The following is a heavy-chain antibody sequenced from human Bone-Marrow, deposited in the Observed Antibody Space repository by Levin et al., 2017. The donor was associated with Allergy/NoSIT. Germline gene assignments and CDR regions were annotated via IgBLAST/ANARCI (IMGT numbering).Heavy chain of an antibody. J-gene: IGHJ4*02. V-gene: IGHV4-59*01. Sequence: SETLSLTCTVSGGSISCYYWSWIRQPPGKGLEWIGYIYYSGSTNYNPSLKSRVTISVDTSKNQFSLKLSSVTAADTAVYYCATSWGSGWDCDYWGQGTLVTVSS. D-gene: IGHD3-10*01. CDR1: GGSISCYY. CDR3: ATSWGSGWDCDY. CDR2: IYYSGST.